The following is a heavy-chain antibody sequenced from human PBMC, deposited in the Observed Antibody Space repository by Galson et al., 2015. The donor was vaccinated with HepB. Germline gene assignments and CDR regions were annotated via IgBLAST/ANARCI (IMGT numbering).Heavy chain of an antibody. Sequence: SLRLSCAASGFTFSSYAMHWVRQAPGKGLEYVSAISSNGGSTYYADAVKGRFTISRDNSKNTLYLQMSGLRAEDTAVYYCVKDRITIFGVGNWFDPWGQGTLVTVSS. V-gene: IGHV3-64D*06. J-gene: IGHJ5*02. CDR3: VKDRITIFGVGNWFDP. D-gene: IGHD3-3*01. CDR2: ISSNGGST. CDR1: GFTFSSYA.